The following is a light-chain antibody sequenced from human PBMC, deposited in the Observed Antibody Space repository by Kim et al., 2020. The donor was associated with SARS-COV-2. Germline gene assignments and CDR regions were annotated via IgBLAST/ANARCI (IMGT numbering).Light chain of an antibody. CDR3: HMYNNAPWT. J-gene: IGKJ1*01. CDR1: QCISNY. Sequence: ASVGDRFTITCRASQCISNYLAWYQHKPGKVPKLLIFAASTVHSGVASRFSGGGAGTDFTLTISSLQPEDVATYYCHMYNNAPWTFGQGTKVDIK. CDR2: AAS. V-gene: IGKV1-27*01.